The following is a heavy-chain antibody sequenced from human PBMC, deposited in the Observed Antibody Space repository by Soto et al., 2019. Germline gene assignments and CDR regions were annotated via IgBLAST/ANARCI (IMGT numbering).Heavy chain of an antibody. CDR1: GFTFSSYA. CDR2: ISYDGSNK. J-gene: IGHJ3*02. V-gene: IGHV3-30-3*01. Sequence: GGSLRLSCAASGFTFSSYAMHWVRQAPGKGLEWVAVISYDGSNKYYADSVKGRFTISRDNSKNTLYLQMNSLRAEDTAVYYCARAEEWEPGKLDAFDIWGQGTMVTVSS. D-gene: IGHD1-26*01. CDR3: ARAEEWEPGKLDAFDI.